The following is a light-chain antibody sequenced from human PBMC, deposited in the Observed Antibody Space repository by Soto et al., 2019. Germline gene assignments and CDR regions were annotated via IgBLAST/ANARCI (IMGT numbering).Light chain of an antibody. Sequence: EIVLTQSPATLSLSPGDRATLSCRASESVSNYLAWYQQKPGQAPRLLIYDASNRDTGIPARFSGSGSGTDFILTISSLEPEDSAVYYCQQRTNWRTFGQGTKVEIK. CDR2: DAS. CDR3: QQRTNWRT. J-gene: IGKJ1*01. CDR1: ESVSNY. V-gene: IGKV3-11*01.